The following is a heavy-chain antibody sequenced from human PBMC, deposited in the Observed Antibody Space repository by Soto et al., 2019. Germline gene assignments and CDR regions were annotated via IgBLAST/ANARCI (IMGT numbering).Heavy chain of an antibody. V-gene: IGHV3-30-3*01. CDR1: GFTFSSYA. D-gene: IGHD2-2*01. J-gene: IGHJ2*01. Sequence: QVQLVASGGGVVQPGRSLRLSCAASGFTFSSYAMHWVRQAPGKGLEWVAVLSYDGSNKYYADSVKGRVTISRDNSKKSLYLQMNSLSAEDTAVYYCARDELGYCISTSCYPWYFDLWGRGTLVTVSS. CDR3: ARDELGYCISTSCYPWYFDL. CDR2: LSYDGSNK.